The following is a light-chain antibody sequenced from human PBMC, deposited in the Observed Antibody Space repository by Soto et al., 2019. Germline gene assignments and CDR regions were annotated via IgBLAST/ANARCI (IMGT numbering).Light chain of an antibody. CDR3: LQDYNYPWT. V-gene: IGKV1-5*01. CDR2: DAS. CDR1: QSISSW. Sequence: DSQMTQSPSTLSASVGYRVTITCRASQSISSWLAWYQQKPGKAPKLLIYDASSLESGVPSRFSGSGYGTDFSLTISSLQPEDVATYYCLQDYNYPWTFGQGTKVDIK. J-gene: IGKJ1*01.